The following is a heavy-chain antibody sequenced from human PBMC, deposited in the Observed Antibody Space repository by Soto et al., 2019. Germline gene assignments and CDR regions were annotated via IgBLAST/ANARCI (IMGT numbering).Heavy chain of an antibody. J-gene: IGHJ3*02. Sequence: ASVKVSCKASGYTFTSYAMNWVRQAPGQGLEWMGWINTNTGNPTYAQGFTGRFVFSLDTSVSTAYLQISSLKAEDTAVYYCARVSIAAAGTFFFAFDIWGQGTMVTVSS. D-gene: IGHD6-13*01. V-gene: IGHV7-4-1*02. CDR2: INTNTGNP. CDR1: GYTFTSYA. CDR3: ARVSIAAAGTFFFAFDI.